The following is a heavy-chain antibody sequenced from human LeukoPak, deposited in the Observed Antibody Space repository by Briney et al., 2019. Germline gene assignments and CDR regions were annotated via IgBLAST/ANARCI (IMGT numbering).Heavy chain of an antibody. CDR3: ARDHRLGRTGYDMPAD. Sequence: ASVKVSCKASGYTFTGYYMHWVRQAPGQGLEWMGWINTNSGATNYAQQFQARVTMTRDTSKQTAYMELTSLRSDDTALYFCARDHRLGRTGYDMPADWGQGTLVTVSS. CDR1: GYTFTGYY. D-gene: IGHD7-27*01. J-gene: IGHJ4*02. V-gene: IGHV1-2*02. CDR2: INTNSGAT.